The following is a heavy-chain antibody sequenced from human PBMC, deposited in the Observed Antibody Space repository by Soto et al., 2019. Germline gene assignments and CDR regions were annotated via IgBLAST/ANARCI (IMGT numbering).Heavy chain of an antibody. CDR2: ISSSSSTI. Sequence: EVQLVESGGGLVQPGGSLRLSCAASGFTFSSYSMNWVRQAPGKGLEWVSYISSSSSTIYYADSVKGRFTISRDNAKNSLYLQMNSLRDEDTAVYYCARAGPLTGAYSYYYGMDVWGQGTTVTVPS. J-gene: IGHJ6*02. D-gene: IGHD1-20*01. V-gene: IGHV3-48*02. CDR3: ARAGPLTGAYSYYYGMDV. CDR1: GFTFSSYS.